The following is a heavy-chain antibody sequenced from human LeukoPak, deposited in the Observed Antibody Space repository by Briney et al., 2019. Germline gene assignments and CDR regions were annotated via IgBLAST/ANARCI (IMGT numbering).Heavy chain of an antibody. D-gene: IGHD2-15*01. CDR3: AKSIVVVVAAGDAFDM. J-gene: IGHJ3*02. CDR1: GFTFSSYA. CDR2: ISGNGGST. V-gene: IGHV3-23*01. Sequence: HGGSLRLSCAASGFTFSSYAMSWVRQAPGKGLEWVSAISGNGGSTYYADSVKGHFTISRDNSKSTLYLQMNSLRVEDTAVYYCAKSIVVVVAAGDAFDMWGQGTMVTVSS.